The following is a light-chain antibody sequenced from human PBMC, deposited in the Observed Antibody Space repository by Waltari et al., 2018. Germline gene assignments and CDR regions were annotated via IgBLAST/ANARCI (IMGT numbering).Light chain of an antibody. CDR3: QQYNEWPPLT. CDR2: DTS. V-gene: IGKV3-15*01. CDR1: QSVNSK. Sequence: EIVMTQSPATLSVSPGDSVTLACRASQSVNSKVAWYQQKPGQPPRLLIFDTSTRATEIPARFSGRGSGTEVTLTITSLQSDDVAVYYCQQYNEWPPLTFGGGTKLDIK. J-gene: IGKJ4*01.